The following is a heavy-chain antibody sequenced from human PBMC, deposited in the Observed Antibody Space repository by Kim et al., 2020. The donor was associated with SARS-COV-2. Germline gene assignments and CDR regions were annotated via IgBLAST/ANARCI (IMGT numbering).Heavy chain of an antibody. Sequence: GGSLRLSCAASGFTFSSYEMNWVRQAPGKGLEWVSYISSSGSTIYYADSVKGRFTISRDNAKNSLYLQMNSLRAEDTAVYYCARVTTVTYYYYDGMDVWGQGTTVTVSS. V-gene: IGHV3-48*03. J-gene: IGHJ6*02. CDR2: ISSSGSTI. CDR3: ARVTTVTYYYYDGMDV. D-gene: IGHD4-17*01. CDR1: GFTFSSYE.